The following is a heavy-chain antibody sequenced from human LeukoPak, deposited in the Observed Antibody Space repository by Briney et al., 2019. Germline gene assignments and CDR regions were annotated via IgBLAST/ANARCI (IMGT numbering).Heavy chain of an antibody. CDR2: IIPILGTA. D-gene: IGHD2-15*01. CDR1: GGTFSSYA. CDR3: ARDSGGRNNWFDP. J-gene: IGHJ5*02. Sequence: SVKVSCKASGGTFSSYAISWVRQAPGQGLEWMGGIIPILGTANYAQKFQGRVTITADESTSTAYMELSSLRSEDTAVYYCARDSGGRNNWFDPWGQGTLVTVSS. V-gene: IGHV1-69*13.